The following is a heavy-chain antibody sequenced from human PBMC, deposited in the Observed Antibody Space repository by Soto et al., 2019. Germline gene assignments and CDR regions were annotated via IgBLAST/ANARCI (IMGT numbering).Heavy chain of an antibody. CDR2: INTDGSTT. CDR3: ARGLRFEGGY. D-gene: IGHD4-17*01. Sequence: EVQLVESGGGLVQPGGSLRLSCAASGFTFSSYWMHWVRQAPGKGLVWVSRINTDGSTTSYADSVKGRFSISRDNAQNTLYLQMNSLRVADTAVYYCARGLRFEGGYWGQGTLVTVSS. CDR1: GFTFSSYW. V-gene: IGHV3-74*01. J-gene: IGHJ4*02.